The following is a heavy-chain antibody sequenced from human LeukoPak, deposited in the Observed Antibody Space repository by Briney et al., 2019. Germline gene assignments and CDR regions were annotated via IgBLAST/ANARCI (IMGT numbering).Heavy chain of an antibody. D-gene: IGHD6-19*01. Sequence: GGSLRLSCAASGFTFSSYGMHWVRQAPGKGLEWAAVISYDGSNKYYADSVKGRFTISRDNSKNTLYLQMNSLRAEDTAVYYCAKDLRSSGYVDYWGQGTLVTVSS. CDR3: AKDLRSSGYVDY. CDR1: GFTFSSYG. J-gene: IGHJ4*02. CDR2: ISYDGSNK. V-gene: IGHV3-30*18.